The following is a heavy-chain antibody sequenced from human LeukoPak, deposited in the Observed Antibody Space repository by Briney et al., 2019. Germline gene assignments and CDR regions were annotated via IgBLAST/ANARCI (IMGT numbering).Heavy chain of an antibody. CDR1: GFTFSSYW. Sequence: GGSLRLSCAASGFTFSSYWMHWVRHAPGKGLVWVSRINSDGSSTSYADSVKGRFTISRDNAKNTLYLQMNSLRAEDTAVYYCATLGMVATSTDYWGQGTLVTVSS. V-gene: IGHV3-74*01. CDR2: INSDGSST. D-gene: IGHD5-12*01. CDR3: ATLGMVATSTDY. J-gene: IGHJ4*02.